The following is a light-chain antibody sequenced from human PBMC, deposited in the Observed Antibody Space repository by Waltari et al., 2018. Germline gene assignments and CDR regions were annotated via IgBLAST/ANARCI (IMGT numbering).Light chain of an antibody. CDR1: SSDVGGFNY. V-gene: IGLV2-14*03. J-gene: IGLJ2*01. CDR3: SSYKGSSTL. Sequence: QSALTQPASVSGSPGQSITISCTGTSSDVGGFNYVSWYQQHPGKAPKLLIYDVTNRPSGVSNRFSGSKSANTASLTISALQAEDEADYYCSSYKGSSTLFGGGTKLTVL. CDR2: DVT.